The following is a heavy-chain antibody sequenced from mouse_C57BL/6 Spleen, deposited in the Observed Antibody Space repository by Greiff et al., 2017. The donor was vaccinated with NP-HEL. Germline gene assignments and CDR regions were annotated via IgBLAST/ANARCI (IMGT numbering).Heavy chain of an antibody. CDR3: AREDYNFDY. CDR2: LHPNCGST. D-gene: IGHD2-4*01. V-gene: IGHV1-64*01. Sequence: QVQLQQPGAELVKPGASVKLSCKASGYSFTSYWMHWVKQRPGQGLEWIGMLHPNCGSTNYNEKFKSKATVTVDQSSSTAYMQLSSLTSEDSAVYYCAREDYNFDYWGQGTTLTVSS. CDR1: GYSFTSYW. J-gene: IGHJ2*01.